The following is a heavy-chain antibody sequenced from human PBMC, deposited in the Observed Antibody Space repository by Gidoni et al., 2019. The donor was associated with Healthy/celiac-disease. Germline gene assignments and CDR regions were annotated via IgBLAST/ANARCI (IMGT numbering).Heavy chain of an antibody. CDR2: ISWNSGSI. J-gene: IGHJ4*02. CDR1: GFTFDDYA. Sequence: EVQLVESGGGLVQPGRSLRLSCAASGFTFDDYAMHWVRQAPGKGLEWVSGISWNSGSIGYADSVKGRFTISRDNAKNSLYLQMNSLRAEDTALYYCAKDIGYYYDSSGYTTHWGQGTLVTVSS. CDR3: AKDIGYYYDSSGYTTH. D-gene: IGHD3-22*01. V-gene: IGHV3-9*01.